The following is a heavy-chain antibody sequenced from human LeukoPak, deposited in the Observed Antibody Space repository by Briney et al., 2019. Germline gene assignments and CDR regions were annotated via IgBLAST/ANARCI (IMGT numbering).Heavy chain of an antibody. D-gene: IGHD4-17*01. V-gene: IGHV4-39*01. CDR3: ATPDYAEAFDI. J-gene: IGHJ3*02. CDR2: IYYSGST. CDR1: GGSISSSSYF. Sequence: PSDTLSLTCTVSGGSISSSSYFWGWIRQPPGKGLEWIGSIYYSGSTYYNPSLKSRVTISVDTSKNQFSLKLSSVTAADTAVYYCATPDYAEAFDIWGQGTMVIVSS.